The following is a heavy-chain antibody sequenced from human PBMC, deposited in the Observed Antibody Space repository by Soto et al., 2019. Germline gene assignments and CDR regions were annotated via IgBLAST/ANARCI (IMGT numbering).Heavy chain of an antibody. Sequence: SLRLSCAASGFRFGSYAMSWVRQAPGKGLEWVSHVTGNGGRTYYADSVKGRFTISRDNSKDTLYLQMNSLRLEDTALYYCAKDSPVLPFDYWGQGTLVTVSS. CDR2: VTGNGGRT. CDR1: GFRFGSYA. V-gene: IGHV3-23*01. D-gene: IGHD2-15*01. CDR3: AKDSPVLPFDY. J-gene: IGHJ4*02.